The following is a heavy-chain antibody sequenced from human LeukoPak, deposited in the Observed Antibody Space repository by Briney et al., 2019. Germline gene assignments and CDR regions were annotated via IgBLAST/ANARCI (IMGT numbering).Heavy chain of an antibody. CDR2: ISSTSTTT. Sequence: TGGSLRLSCAASGFTFSSYSMNWVRQAPGKGLEWVSYISSTSTTTYYADSVKGRFTISRDNAKNSLYLQMNSLRDEDTAVYYCASLRFLEWHNWFDPWGQGTLVTVSS. D-gene: IGHD3-3*01. CDR3: ASLRFLEWHNWFDP. CDR1: GFTFSSYS. J-gene: IGHJ5*02. V-gene: IGHV3-48*02.